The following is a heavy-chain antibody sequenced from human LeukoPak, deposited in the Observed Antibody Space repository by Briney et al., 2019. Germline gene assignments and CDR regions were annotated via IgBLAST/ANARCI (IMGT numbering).Heavy chain of an antibody. V-gene: IGHV4-4*07. Sequence: PSETLSLTCTVSGGSISSYYWGWIRQPAGKGLEWIGRIYASGSTNYNPSLKSRVTMSVDTSKNQFSLNLSSVTAADTAVYYCARDKCNSSSCPKYFDYWGQGTLVTVSS. J-gene: IGHJ4*02. D-gene: IGHD2/OR15-2a*01. CDR2: IYASGST. CDR1: GGSISSYY. CDR3: ARDKCNSSSCPKYFDY.